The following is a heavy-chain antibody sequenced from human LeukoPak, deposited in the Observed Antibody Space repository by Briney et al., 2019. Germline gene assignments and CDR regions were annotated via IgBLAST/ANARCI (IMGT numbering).Heavy chain of an antibody. Sequence: GASVKVSCKASGYTFTGYYMHWVRQAPGQGLEWMGWINPNSGGTNYAQKFQGRVTMTRNTSISTAYMELSSLRSEDTAVYYCARALTDYNILTGYYEFDYWGQGTLVTVSS. CDR2: INPNSGGT. CDR3: ARALTDYNILTGYYEFDY. V-gene: IGHV1-2*02. J-gene: IGHJ4*02. D-gene: IGHD3-9*01. CDR1: GYTFTGYY.